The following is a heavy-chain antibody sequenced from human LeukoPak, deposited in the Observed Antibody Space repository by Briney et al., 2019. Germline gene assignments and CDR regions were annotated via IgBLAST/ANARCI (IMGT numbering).Heavy chain of an antibody. CDR1: GFTFSSYW. D-gene: IGHD6-19*01. Sequence: GGSLRLSCAASGFTFSSYWMSWVRQAPGKGLEWVAFIRYDGSNKYYADSVKGRFTISRDNSKNTLYLQMNSLRAEDTAVYYWAKDRLGSGYDSIAVAGPFDPWGQGTLVTVSS. V-gene: IGHV3-30*02. CDR2: IRYDGSNK. J-gene: IGHJ5*02. CDR3: AKDRLGSGYDSIAVAGPFDP.